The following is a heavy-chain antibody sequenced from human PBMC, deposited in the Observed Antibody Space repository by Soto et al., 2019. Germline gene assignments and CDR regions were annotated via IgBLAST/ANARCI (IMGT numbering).Heavy chain of an antibody. V-gene: IGHV4-39*01. CDR2: IYYSGST. J-gene: IGHJ4*02. Sequence: PSETLSLTCTVSGGSISSSSYYWGWIRQPPGKGLEWIGSIYYSGSTYYNPSLKSRVTISVDTSKNQFSLKLSSVTAADTAVYFCASRLFQLYTDFFGYWGQGTLVTVSS. CDR3: ASRLFQLYTDFFGY. D-gene: IGHD2-21*01. CDR1: GGSISSSSYY.